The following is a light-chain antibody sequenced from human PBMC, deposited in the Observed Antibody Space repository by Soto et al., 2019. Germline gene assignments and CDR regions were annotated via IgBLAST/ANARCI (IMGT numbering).Light chain of an antibody. J-gene: IGLJ3*02. CDR1: NSNIGAGYD. Sequence: QSVLTQPPSVSGAPGQRVTISCTGSNSNIGAGYDVHWYQQLPGTAPKLLIYDNNNQPSGVPDRFSGSKSGTSASLAITGLQAEDESDYYCQSYDSSLGGWVFGGGTKLTVL. CDR2: DNN. V-gene: IGLV1-40*01. CDR3: QSYDSSLGGWV.